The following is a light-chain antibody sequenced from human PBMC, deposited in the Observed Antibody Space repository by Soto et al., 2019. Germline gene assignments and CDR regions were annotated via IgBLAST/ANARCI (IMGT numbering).Light chain of an antibody. CDR2: ATS. J-gene: IGKJ1*01. CDR1: QGIRND. V-gene: IGKV1-6*01. CDR3: FQDYNYPRT. Sequence: AIQMTQSPSSLSASVGDRVTITCRASQGIRNDLGWYQQRPGKAPKLLIFATSSLQSGVPSRFSGSGSGTDFTLTFSSLQPEEFGTYYCFQDYNYPRTFGQGTKVEV.